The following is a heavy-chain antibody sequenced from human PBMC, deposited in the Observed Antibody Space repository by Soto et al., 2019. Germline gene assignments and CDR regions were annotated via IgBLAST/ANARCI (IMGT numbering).Heavy chain of an antibody. J-gene: IGHJ3*02. Sequence: RGQRLEWIGWIVVGSGNTNYAQKFQERVTITRDMSTSTAYMELSSLRSEDTAVYYCARPSTPHYYDSSGPNAFDIWGQGTMVTVSS. D-gene: IGHD3-22*01. V-gene: IGHV1-58*01. CDR3: ARPSTPHYYDSSGPNAFDI. CDR2: IVVGSGNT.